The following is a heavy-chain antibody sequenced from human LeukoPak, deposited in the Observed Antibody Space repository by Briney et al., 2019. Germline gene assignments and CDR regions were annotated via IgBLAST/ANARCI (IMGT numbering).Heavy chain of an antibody. V-gene: IGHV3-11*01. Sequence: GGSLRLSCAASGFTFSDYYMSWIRQAPGKGLEWVSYISSSGSTIYYADSVKGRFTISRDNAKNSLYLQMNSLRAEDTAVYYCVGAVAGPIPDYWGQGTLVTVSS. CDR1: GFTFSDYY. CDR3: VGAVAGPIPDY. D-gene: IGHD6-19*01. J-gene: IGHJ4*02. CDR2: ISSSGSTI.